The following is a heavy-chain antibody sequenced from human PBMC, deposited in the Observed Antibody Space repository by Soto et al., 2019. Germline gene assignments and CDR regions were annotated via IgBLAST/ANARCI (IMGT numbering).Heavy chain of an antibody. CDR2: IYPGDSDT. CDR1: GYSFTSYW. Sequence: GESLKISCKGSGYSFTSYWIGWVRQMPGKGLEWMGIIYPGDSDTRYSPSFQGQVTISADKSISTAYLQWSSLKASDTAMYYCARHPAYGDGYYYYGMDVWGQGTTVTVSS. V-gene: IGHV5-51*01. J-gene: IGHJ6*02. D-gene: IGHD4-17*01. CDR3: ARHPAYGDGYYYYGMDV.